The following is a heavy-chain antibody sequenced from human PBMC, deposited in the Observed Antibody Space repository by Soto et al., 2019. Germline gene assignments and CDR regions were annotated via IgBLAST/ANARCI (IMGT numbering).Heavy chain of an antibody. CDR1: GFTFSSYA. Sequence: GGALRRFCAASGFTFSSYAMSWVRQAPGKGLEWVSAISGSGGSTYYADSVKGRFTISRDNSKNTLYLQMNSLRAEDTAVYYCAKASIAAAGYPDYYYGIDVCRQLPTVTV. CDR3: AKASIAAAGYPDYYYGIDV. V-gene: IGHV3-23*01. D-gene: IGHD6-13*01. CDR2: ISGSGGST. J-gene: IGHJ6*02.